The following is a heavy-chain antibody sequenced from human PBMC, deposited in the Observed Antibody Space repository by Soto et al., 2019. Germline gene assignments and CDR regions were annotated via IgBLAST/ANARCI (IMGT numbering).Heavy chain of an antibody. CDR1: GFTFSAYH. CDR3: ARRYCGGGGCYLRRDAFDV. V-gene: IGHV3-21*04. CDR2: INPSSSHI. D-gene: IGHD2-15*01. J-gene: IGHJ3*01. Sequence: EVQLVESGGGLVMPGGSLRLSCAASGFTFSAYHMNWVRQAPGKGLEWVSAINPSSSHIYYADAVRARFTSSRDDSKNSVSLQMNSLRTEDAALYYCARRYCGGGGCYLRRDAFDVWGQGTMVTVSS.